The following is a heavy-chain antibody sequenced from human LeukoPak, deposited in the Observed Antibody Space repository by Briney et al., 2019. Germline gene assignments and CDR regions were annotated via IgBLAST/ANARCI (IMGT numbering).Heavy chain of an antibody. Sequence: ASVKVSCKASGYTFTSYGISWVRQAPGQGLEWMGWISAYNGNTNYAQKLQGRVTMTTDTSTSTAYMEPRSLRSDDTAVYYCARVYFGGYDFNWFDPWGQGTLVTVSS. CDR2: ISAYNGNT. D-gene: IGHD5-12*01. CDR3: ARVYFGGYDFNWFDP. J-gene: IGHJ5*02. V-gene: IGHV1-18*01. CDR1: GYTFTSYG.